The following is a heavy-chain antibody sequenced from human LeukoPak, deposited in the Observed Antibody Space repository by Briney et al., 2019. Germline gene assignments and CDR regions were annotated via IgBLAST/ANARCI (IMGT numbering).Heavy chain of an antibody. J-gene: IGHJ3*02. CDR1: GYSISSGYY. CDR2: IYYSGST. CDR3: ARGGYSYGYEMDI. Sequence: SETLSLTCAVSGYSISSGYYWGWIRQPPGKGLEWIGSIYYSGSTNYNPSLKSRVTISVDTSKNQFSLKLSSVTAADTAVYYCARGGYSYGYEMDIWGQGTMVTVSS. D-gene: IGHD5-18*01. V-gene: IGHV4-38-2*01.